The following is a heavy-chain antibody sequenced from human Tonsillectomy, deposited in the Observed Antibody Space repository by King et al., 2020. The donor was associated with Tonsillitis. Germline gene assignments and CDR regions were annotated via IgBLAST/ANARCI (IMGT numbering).Heavy chain of an antibody. CDR3: ARFGATTADY. Sequence: VQLVESGGGLVQPGGSLRLSCSASGFTFSWYWMTCVRQAPGKGLGGVANIKEDGSGKHYVDSVKGRFTISRDNAKNSLYLQMNSLRAEDTAVYYCARFGATTADYWGQGTLVTVSS. V-gene: IGHV3-7*03. CDR1: GFTFSWYW. D-gene: IGHD1-26*01. CDR2: IKEDGSGK. J-gene: IGHJ4*02.